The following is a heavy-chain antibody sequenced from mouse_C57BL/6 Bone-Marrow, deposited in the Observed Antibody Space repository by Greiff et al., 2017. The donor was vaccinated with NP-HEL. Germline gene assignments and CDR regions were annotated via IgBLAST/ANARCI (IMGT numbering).Heavy chain of an antibody. V-gene: IGHV1-82*01. D-gene: IGHD1-1*01. CDR3: ARGGDYYYGSSLDY. J-gene: IGHJ2*01. CDR1: GYAFSSSW. CDR2: IYPGDGDT. Sequence: VQLQQSGPELVKPGASVKISCKASGYAFSSSWMNWVKQRPGKGLEWIGRIYPGDGDTNYNGKFKGKATLTADKSSSTAYMQLSSLTSEDSAVYFCARGGDYYYGSSLDYWGQGTTLTVSS.